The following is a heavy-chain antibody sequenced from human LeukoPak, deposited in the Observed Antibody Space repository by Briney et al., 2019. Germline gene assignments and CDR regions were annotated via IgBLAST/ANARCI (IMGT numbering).Heavy chain of an antibody. V-gene: IGHV3-7*01. J-gene: IGHJ5*02. CDR1: GFTFSSYW. CDR3: ARAAWLWDP. D-gene: IGHD3-22*01. Sequence: PGGSLRLSCAGSGFTFSSYWMSWVRQAPGKGLEWVANIKQDGSEKYYVDSVKGRFTISRDNAKNSLYLQMNSLRAEDTAVYYCARAAWLWDPWGQGTLVTVSS. CDR2: IKQDGSEK.